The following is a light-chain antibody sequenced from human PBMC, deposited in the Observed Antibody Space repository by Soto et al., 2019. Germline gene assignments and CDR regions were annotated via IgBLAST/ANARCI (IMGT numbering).Light chain of an antibody. CDR2: TAS. V-gene: IGKV1-27*01. CDR1: RGISNY. J-gene: IGKJ1*01. CDR3: QKYDSAPRT. Sequence: DIQMTQSPSSLSASVGDRVTITCRASRGISNYLAWFQQKPGKVPRFLIYTASTLQSGVPSRFSGSGSGTDFTLPIRSLQPEDVGPYYCQKYDSAPRTFGQGTKVEIK.